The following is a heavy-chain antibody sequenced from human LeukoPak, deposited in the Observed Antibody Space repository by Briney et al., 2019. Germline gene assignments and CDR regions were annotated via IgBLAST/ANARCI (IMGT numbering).Heavy chain of an antibody. CDR1: GYIFTNYW. CDR2: IYPGDADT. V-gene: IGHV5-51*01. D-gene: IGHD5-24*01. J-gene: IGHJ4*02. Sequence: PGESLKISCKGSGYIFTNYWIGWVRQMPGKGLDWMGIIYPGDADTRYSPSFQGHVTFSVDKSISTAYLQWNSLQASDTAIYYCARLKRLRDAYNYPQDYWGQGTRVTVSS. CDR3: ARLKRLRDAYNYPQDY.